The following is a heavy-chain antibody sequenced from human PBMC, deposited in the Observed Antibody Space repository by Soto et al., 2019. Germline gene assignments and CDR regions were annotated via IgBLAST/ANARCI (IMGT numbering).Heavy chain of an antibody. Sequence: QVQLQESGPGLVKPSETLSLTCTVSNGSISSYYWSWIRQPPGKGLEWIGYIYHSGSTNYNASLKSRVSISVDKSKNQVSLKLSSVTAADTAVYYCARVHGGSGWYYFDYWGQGTLVTVSS. V-gene: IGHV4-59*01. CDR2: IYHSGST. J-gene: IGHJ4*02. D-gene: IGHD6-19*01. CDR3: ARVHGGSGWYYFDY. CDR1: NGSISSYY.